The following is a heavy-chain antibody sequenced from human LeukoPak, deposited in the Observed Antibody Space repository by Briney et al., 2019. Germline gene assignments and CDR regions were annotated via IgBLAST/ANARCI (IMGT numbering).Heavy chain of an antibody. V-gene: IGHV4-59*01. CDR2: LYYSGST. J-gene: IGHJ4*02. CDR1: GGSISSYY. CDR3: ARDLLRYGFDS. D-gene: IGHD5-18*01. Sequence: PSETLSLTCTVSGGSISSYYWSWIRQPPGKGLEWIGFLYYSGSTNYNPTLKSRVTISADTSKNQFSLKPSSVTAADTAVYYCARDLLRYGFDSWGQGTLVTVSS.